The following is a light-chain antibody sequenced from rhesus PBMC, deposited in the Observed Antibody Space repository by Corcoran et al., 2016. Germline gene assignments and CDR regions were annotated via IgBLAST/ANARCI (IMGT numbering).Light chain of an antibody. CDR3: CSYMSGCTFI. CDR2: AFS. V-gene: IGLV2S9*01. J-gene: IGLJ1*01. CDR1: SSDMGGYND. Sequence: QSALTQPPSVFKSLGQSVTISCTGTSSDMGGYNDGSWYQQHPGTAPRLLIYAFSQRPSGVSDRFSGSKSGNTASLTISGLPAEDEADYYCCSYMSGCTFIFGAGTRLTVL.